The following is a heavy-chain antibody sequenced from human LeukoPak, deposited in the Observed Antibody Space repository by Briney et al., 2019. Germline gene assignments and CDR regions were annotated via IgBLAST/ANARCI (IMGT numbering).Heavy chain of an antibody. V-gene: IGHV4-30-4*01. J-gene: IGHJ4*02. Sequence: SETLSLTCTVSGGSISSGDCYWSWIRQPPGKGLEWIGYIYYSGSTYYNPSLKSRVTISVDTSKNQFSLKLSSVTAADTAVYYCARARRRTFDYWGQGTLVTVSS. CDR2: IYYSGST. CDR1: GGSISSGDCY. CDR3: ARARRRTFDY.